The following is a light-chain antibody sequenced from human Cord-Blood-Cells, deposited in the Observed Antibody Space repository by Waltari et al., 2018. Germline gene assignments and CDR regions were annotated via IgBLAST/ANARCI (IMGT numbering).Light chain of an antibody. Sequence: QSALTQPPSAYGSTGQSVTISCTGTSSDVGGYNYVSWYQQHPGNAPKLIIYEASKRPSGFPDLFSGSKSGNTASLTVSGLQAGDEADYYCSSYAGSNNYVFGTGTKVTVL. CDR1: SSDVGGYNY. CDR3: SSYAGSNNYV. V-gene: IGLV2-8*01. CDR2: EAS. J-gene: IGLJ1*01.